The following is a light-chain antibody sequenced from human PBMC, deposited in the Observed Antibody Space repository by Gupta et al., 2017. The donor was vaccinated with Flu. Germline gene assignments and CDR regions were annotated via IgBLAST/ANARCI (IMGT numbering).Light chain of an antibody. CDR2: KAS. CDR3: QQYYSFWT. J-gene: IGKJ1*01. Sequence: DIQMTQSPSTLSASVGDRVTFTCRASQTISNSLAWYQQKPGKAPKLLIYKASSLESGVPSRFSGSGSGTEFTLAISSLQPDDFATYYCQQYYSFWTFGQGTKVEIK. CDR1: QTISNS. V-gene: IGKV1-5*03.